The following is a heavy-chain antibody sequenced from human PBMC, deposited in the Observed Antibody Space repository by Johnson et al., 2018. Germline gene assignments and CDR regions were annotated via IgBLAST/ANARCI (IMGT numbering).Heavy chain of an antibody. Sequence: QVQLQESGPGLVKPSETLSLTCTVSGGSISSYYWNWIRQPPGKGLEWIGYIYYRGSTNYNPSLKTRVTISVDTSKTQFSLKLSSVTAADTAVYYCARGPWDRVFEYWGQGTLVTVSS. J-gene: IGHJ4*02. V-gene: IGHV4-59*01. D-gene: IGHD1-26*01. CDR2: IYYRGST. CDR3: ARGPWDRVFEY. CDR1: GGSISSYY.